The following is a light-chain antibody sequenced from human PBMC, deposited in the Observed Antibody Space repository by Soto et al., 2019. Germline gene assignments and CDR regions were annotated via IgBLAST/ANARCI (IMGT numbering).Light chain of an antibody. CDR3: SSYTINSALHV. CDR2: EVS. J-gene: IGLJ1*01. CDR1: SGDVGGYNY. V-gene: IGLV2-14*01. Sequence: QSGLTQPASVSGSPGQSITISCTGTSGDVGGYNYVSWYQQHPGKAPKLMIYEVSNRPSGVSNRFSGSKSGNTASLTISGLQAEDEADYYCSSYTINSALHVFGPGTKVTXL.